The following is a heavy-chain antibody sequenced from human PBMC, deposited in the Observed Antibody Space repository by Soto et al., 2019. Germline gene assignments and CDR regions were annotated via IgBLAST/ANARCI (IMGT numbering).Heavy chain of an antibody. CDR2: IYWDDDK. J-gene: IGHJ6*01. V-gene: IGHV2-5*02. CDR1: GFSLSTSGVG. Sequence: QITLKESGPALVKATQTLTLTCRFSGFSLSTSGVGVGWIRQPPGKALEWLALIYWDDDKRYSPSLKSRLTITKNTSKNQVVLTMTNMDPVDTATYYCAHRLVGGGGMDVWGQGTTVTVSS. D-gene: IGHD3-10*01. CDR3: AHRLVGGGGMDV.